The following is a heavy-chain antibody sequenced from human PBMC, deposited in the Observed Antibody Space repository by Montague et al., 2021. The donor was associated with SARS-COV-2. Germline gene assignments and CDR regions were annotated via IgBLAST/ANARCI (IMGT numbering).Heavy chain of an antibody. D-gene: IGHD6-13*01. J-gene: IGHJ6*02. CDR1: GGSISSYY. Sequence: SETLSLTCTVSGGSISSYYWSWIRQPPGKGLEWIGNIYYSGSTXXXPSXXXRVTISVDTSKNQFSLKLSSVTAADTAVYYCARDLVERSSWGTYYYYGMDVWGQGTTVTVSS. V-gene: IGHV4-59*01. CDR3: ARDLVERSSWGTYYYYGMDV. CDR2: IYYSGST.